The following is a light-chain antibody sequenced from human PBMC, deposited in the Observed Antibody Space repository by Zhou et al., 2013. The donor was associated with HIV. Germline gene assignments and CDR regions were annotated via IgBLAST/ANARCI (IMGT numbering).Light chain of an antibody. V-gene: IGKV2D-29*02. CDR3: MQSIQVPPIT. CDR1: QTLLHRNGKTY. Sequence: IVMTQTPLSLSVTPGQPASISCKSSQTLLHRNGKTYLYWYVQKPGRSPQLLIYEVSNRFSEVPDRFRGSGSGTDFTLMISRVEAEDVGVYYCMQSIQVPPITFGQGTRLEIK. CDR2: EVS. J-gene: IGKJ5*01.